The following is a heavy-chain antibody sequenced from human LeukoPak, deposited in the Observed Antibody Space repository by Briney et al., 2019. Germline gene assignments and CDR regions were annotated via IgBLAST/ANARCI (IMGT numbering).Heavy chain of an antibody. V-gene: IGHV1-2*02. CDR1: GYTLTELS. Sequence: ASVKVSCKVSGYTLTELSMHWVRQAPGQGLEWMGWINPDSGGTNYAQKFQGRVTMTRDTSISTAYMELSRLRSDDTAVYYCARLERRYFDYWGQGTLVTVSS. D-gene: IGHD1-1*01. CDR3: ARLERRYFDY. CDR2: INPDSGGT. J-gene: IGHJ4*02.